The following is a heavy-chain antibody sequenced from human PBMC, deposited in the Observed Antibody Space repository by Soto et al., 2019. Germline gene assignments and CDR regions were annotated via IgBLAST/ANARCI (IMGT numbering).Heavy chain of an antibody. V-gene: IGHV4-39*01. D-gene: IGHD3-10*01. Sequence: QLQLQESGPGLVKPSETLSLTCTVSGGSISSSSYYWGWIRQPPGKGLEWIGSIYYSGSTYYNPSLKSRVTISVDTSKNQFSLKLSSVTAADTAVYYCARRATHDGSGSYYISDLGVGEYYFDYWGQGTLVTVSS. CDR3: ARRATHDGSGSYYISDLGVGEYYFDY. CDR2: IYYSGST. CDR1: GGSISSSSYY. J-gene: IGHJ4*02.